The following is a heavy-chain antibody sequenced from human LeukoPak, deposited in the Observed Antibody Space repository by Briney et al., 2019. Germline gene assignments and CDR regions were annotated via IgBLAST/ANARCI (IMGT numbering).Heavy chain of an antibody. D-gene: IGHD3-22*01. CDR2: INPNGGGT. CDR1: GYTFTGYY. V-gene: IGHV1-2*02. J-gene: IGHJ3*02. CDR3: ASARYYYDSSGYYYSGLDAFDI. Sequence: ASVKVSCKASGYTFTGYYMHWVRQAPGQGLEWMGWINPNGGGTNYAQKFQGRVTMTRDTSISTAYMELSRLRSDDTAVYYCASARYYYDSSGYYYSGLDAFDIWGQGTMVTVSS.